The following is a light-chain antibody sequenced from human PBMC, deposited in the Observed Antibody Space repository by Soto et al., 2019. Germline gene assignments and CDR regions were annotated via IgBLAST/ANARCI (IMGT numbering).Light chain of an antibody. CDR2: EVS. J-gene: IGLJ3*02. CDR1: SSDVGNYNF. V-gene: IGLV2-14*01. CDR3: SSYTTRSTWV. Sequence: QSVLTQPPSVSGAPGQRVTISCTGSSSDVGNYNFVSWFQQHPGKTPKLMIHEVSNRPSGVSNRFSGSKSGNTASLLISGLQAEDEADYYCSSYTTRSTWVFGGGTKLTVL.